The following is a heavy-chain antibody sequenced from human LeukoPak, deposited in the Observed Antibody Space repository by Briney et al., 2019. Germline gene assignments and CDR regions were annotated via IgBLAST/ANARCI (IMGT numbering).Heavy chain of an antibody. CDR3: ARAKFDSSGYYYRGFDI. V-gene: IGHV3-11*04. CDR2: ITDSGSKI. D-gene: IGHD3-22*01. J-gene: IGHJ3*02. Sequence: GSLRLSCAASGFIFSDYYMGWIRQAPGRGLEWISYITDSGSKIYYTDSVKGRFTMSRDNAKKSLYLQMNSLRAEDTAVYYCARAKFDSSGYYYRGFDIWGQGTMVTVSS. CDR1: GFIFSDYY.